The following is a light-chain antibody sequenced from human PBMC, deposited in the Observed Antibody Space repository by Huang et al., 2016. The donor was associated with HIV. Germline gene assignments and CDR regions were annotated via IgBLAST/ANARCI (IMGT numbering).Light chain of an antibody. CDR2: DAS. Sequence: DIQMTQSPSSLSASVGDRVTITCQASLDIPNYLNWYQQKPGKAPKRLIYDASILEKGVPSRFSGSGSGTDFTFTISSLQPEDIATYYCQQYDSLLPITFGQGTRLEIK. CDR1: LDIPNY. V-gene: IGKV1-33*01. J-gene: IGKJ5*01. CDR3: QQYDSLLPIT.